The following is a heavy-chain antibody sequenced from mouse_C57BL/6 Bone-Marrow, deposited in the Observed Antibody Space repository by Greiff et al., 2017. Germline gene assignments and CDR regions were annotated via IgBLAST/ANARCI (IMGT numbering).Heavy chain of an antibody. V-gene: IGHV1-59*01. CDR1: GYTFTSYW. J-gene: IGHJ2*01. CDR2: IDPSDSYT. Sequence: QVQLQQPGAELVRPGTSVKLSCKASGYTFTSYWMHWVKQRPGQGLEWIGVIDPSDSYTNYNQKFKGKATLTVDTSYSTAYMQLSSLTSEDSAVYYCARRLGQGYWGQGTTLTVSS. CDR3: ARRLGQGY. D-gene: IGHD4-1*01.